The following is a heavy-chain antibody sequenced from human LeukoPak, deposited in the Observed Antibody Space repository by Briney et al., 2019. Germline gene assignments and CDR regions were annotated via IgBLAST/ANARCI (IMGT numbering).Heavy chain of an antibody. CDR2: IYYSGST. D-gene: IGHD4-23*01. CDR3: ARHDYGGSPYSS. CDR1: GGSISSYY. J-gene: IGHJ5*02. V-gene: IGHV4-59*01. Sequence: PSETLSLTCTVSGGSISSYYWSWIRQPPGKGLEWIGYIYYSGSTNYNPSLESRVTISVDTSKNQFSLKLSSVTAADTAVYYCARHDYGGSPYSSWGQGTLVTVSS.